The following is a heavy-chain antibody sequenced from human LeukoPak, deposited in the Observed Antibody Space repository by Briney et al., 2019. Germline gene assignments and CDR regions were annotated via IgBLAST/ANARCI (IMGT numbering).Heavy chain of an antibody. CDR2: INAGNGNT. D-gene: IGHD3-10*01. V-gene: IGHV1-3*01. J-gene: IGHJ4*02. CDR3: ARDYGSGSYIDY. Sequence: ASVKVSCKASGYTFTSYAMHWVRQAPGQRLEWMGWINAGNGNTKYSQEFQGRVTITRDTSTSTAYMELRSLRSDDTAVYYCARDYGSGSYIDYWGQGTLVTVSS. CDR1: GYTFTSYA.